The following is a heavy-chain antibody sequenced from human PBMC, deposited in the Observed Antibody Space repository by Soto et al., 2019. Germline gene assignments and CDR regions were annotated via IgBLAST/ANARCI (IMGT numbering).Heavy chain of an antibody. CDR2: IYYSGST. CDR1: GGSISSYY. Sequence: SETLSLTCTVSGGSISSYYWSWIRQPPGKGLEWIGYIYYSGSTNYNPSLKSRVTISVDTSKNQFSLKLSSVTAADTAVYYCARQGYDIFTGSHSTANWFAPWGQGTLVTVSS. J-gene: IGHJ5*02. D-gene: IGHD3-9*01. CDR3: ARQGYDIFTGSHSTANWFAP. V-gene: IGHV4-59*01.